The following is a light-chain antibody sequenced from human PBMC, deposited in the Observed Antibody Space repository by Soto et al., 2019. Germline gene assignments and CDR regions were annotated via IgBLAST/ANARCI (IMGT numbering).Light chain of an antibody. V-gene: IGLV1-40*01. J-gene: IGLJ1*01. CDR1: SSNIGAGFD. CDR3: QSFDSSLSGYV. Sequence: QSVLTQPPSVSGAPGQRVTISCTGSSSNIGAGFDVHWYQQLPGEAPKLLIYGNTNRPSGVPDRFSGSKSGTSASLAITGLQVEDAADYYCQSFDSSLSGYVFGTGTKVTVL. CDR2: GNT.